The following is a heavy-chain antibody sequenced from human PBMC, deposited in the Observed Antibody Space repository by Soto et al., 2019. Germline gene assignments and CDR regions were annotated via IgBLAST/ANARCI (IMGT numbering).Heavy chain of an antibody. J-gene: IGHJ4*02. V-gene: IGHV4-4*02. D-gene: IGHD1-26*01. CDR3: ARVYSGSYSDY. CDR2: IFHSGST. CDR1: GRSIRINNR. Sequence: SDTLSLTCAFSGRSIRINNRWIRVRQPPGKGLEWIGEIFHSGSTNYNPSLKTRVTISVDKSKNQFSLKLSSVTAADTAVYYCARVYSGSYSDYWGQGTLVTVSS.